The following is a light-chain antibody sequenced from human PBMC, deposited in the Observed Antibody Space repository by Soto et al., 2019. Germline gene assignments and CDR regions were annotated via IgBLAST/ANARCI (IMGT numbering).Light chain of an antibody. CDR1: SSDVGEYNY. Sequence: QSVLTQPPSASGSPGQSVTISCNGTSSDVGEYNYVSWYQQYPVKATKLIIYEVTERPSGVPDRFSGSKSGNTASLTASGLQAEDEADYYCSSYGGNNAIFGGGTKLTVL. CDR2: EVT. CDR3: SSYGGNNAI. J-gene: IGLJ2*01. V-gene: IGLV2-8*01.